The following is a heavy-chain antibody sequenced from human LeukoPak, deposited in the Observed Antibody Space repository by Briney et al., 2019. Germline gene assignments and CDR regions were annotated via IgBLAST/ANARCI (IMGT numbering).Heavy chain of an antibody. Sequence: ASVEVSCKASGYTFTSYYMHWVRQAPGQGLEWMGIINPSGGSTSYAQKFQGRVTMTRDTSTSTVYMELSSLRPEDTAVYYCARVGSRIVGAGGVLLDFDYWGQGTLVTVSS. CDR2: INPSGGST. CDR3: ARVGSRIVGAGGVLLDFDY. J-gene: IGHJ4*02. CDR1: GYTFTSYY. V-gene: IGHV1-46*01. D-gene: IGHD1-26*01.